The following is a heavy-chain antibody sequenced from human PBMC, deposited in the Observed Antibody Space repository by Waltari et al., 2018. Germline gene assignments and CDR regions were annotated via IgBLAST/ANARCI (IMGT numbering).Heavy chain of an antibody. CDR3: ARFRSGTGTPYYYYGMDV. D-gene: IGHD1-26*01. Sequence: QVQLVQSGAEVKKPGASVKVSCKVSGYTLTELSMHWVRQAPGNGLECRGGFEPEDGETLYAQTFQGRVTMTEDSSTDTAYMELSSLRSEDTAVYYCARFRSGTGTPYYYYGMDVWGQGTTVTVSS. V-gene: IGHV1-24*01. J-gene: IGHJ6*02. CDR1: GYTLTELS. CDR2: FEPEDGET.